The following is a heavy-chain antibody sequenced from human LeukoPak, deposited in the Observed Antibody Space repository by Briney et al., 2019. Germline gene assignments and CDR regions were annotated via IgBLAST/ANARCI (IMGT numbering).Heavy chain of an antibody. Sequence: SVKVSCKTSGGTFSSYAISWVRQAPGQGLEWMGGIIPIFGTANYAQKFQGRVTITADESTSTAYMELSSLRSEDTAVYYCASPPRYDILTGDEVHAFDIWGQGTMVTVSS. CDR2: IIPIFGTA. CDR1: GGTFSSYA. J-gene: IGHJ3*02. V-gene: IGHV1-69*13. CDR3: ASPPRYDILTGDEVHAFDI. D-gene: IGHD3-9*01.